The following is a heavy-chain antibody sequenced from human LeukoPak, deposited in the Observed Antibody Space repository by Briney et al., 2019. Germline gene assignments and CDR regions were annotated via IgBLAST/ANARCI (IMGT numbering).Heavy chain of an antibody. CDR3: ARTSSSWYYYYGMDV. D-gene: IGHD6-13*01. J-gene: IGHJ6*02. V-gene: IGHV3-48*03. Sequence: GGSLRLSCAASGFTFSNYWMSWVRQAPGKGLEWVSYISSSGSTIYYADSVKGRFTISRDNAKNSLYLQMNSLRAEDTAVYYCARTSSSWYYYYGMDVWGQGTTVTVSS. CDR2: ISSSGSTI. CDR1: GFTFSNYW.